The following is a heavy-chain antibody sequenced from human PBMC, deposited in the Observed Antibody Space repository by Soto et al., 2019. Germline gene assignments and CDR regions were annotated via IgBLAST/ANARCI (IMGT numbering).Heavy chain of an antibody. D-gene: IGHD3-9*01. CDR3: ARDHLSHYDILTGYYRRMAGYYGMDV. CDR2: ISAYNGNT. V-gene: IGHV1-18*01. CDR1: GYTFTSYG. Sequence: QVQLVQSGAEVKKPGASVKVSCKASGYTFTSYGISWVRQAPGQGLEWMGWISAYNGNTNYAQKLQGRVTMTTDTSTSTAYMELRSLRSDDTAVYYCARDHLSHYDILTGYYRRMAGYYGMDVWGQGTTVTVSS. J-gene: IGHJ6*02.